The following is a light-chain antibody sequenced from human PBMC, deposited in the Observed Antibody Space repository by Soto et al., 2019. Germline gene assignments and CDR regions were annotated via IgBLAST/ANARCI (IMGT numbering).Light chain of an antibody. V-gene: IGKV4-1*01. Sequence: IVMTQSPRSLPVTPVEPASISCRSSQSLLHGNGYNYLDWYLQKPGQPPRLLIYWASYRESGVPDRFSGSGSGTDFTLTISSLQAEDVAVYYCQQYHSTRLNFGGGTKVDIK. CDR2: WAS. J-gene: IGKJ4*01. CDR3: QQYHSTRLN. CDR1: QSLLHGNGYNY.